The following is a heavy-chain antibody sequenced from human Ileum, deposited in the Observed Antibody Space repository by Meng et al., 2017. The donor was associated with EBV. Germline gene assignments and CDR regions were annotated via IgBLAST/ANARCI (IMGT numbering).Heavy chain of an antibody. D-gene: IGHD5/OR15-5a*01. CDR3: AKEEVSRRFDY. CDR1: GFTFSDYG. J-gene: IGHJ4*02. CDR2: ISYDGSTK. Sequence: QLVEPGGGVVRPGRSLRLSCAASGFTFSDYGMHWVRQAPGKGLEWVAVISYDGSTKYYVDSVKGRFTISRDNSKSTLYLQMNSLRDEDTAVYYCAKEEVSRRFDYWGQGTLVTVSS. V-gene: IGHV3-30*18.